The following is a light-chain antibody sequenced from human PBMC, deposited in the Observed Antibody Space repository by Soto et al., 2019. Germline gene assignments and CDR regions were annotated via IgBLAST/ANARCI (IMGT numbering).Light chain of an antibody. Sequence: EIVMTQSPATLSVSPGERVTLSCRPSQSVSSNLAWYQQKPGQAPRLLIYGASTRATGIPARFSGSGSGTEFTLTISSPQSEDFAVYYCQQYNNWPPYTFGQGTKLEIK. CDR3: QQYNNWPPYT. J-gene: IGKJ2*01. V-gene: IGKV3-15*01. CDR1: QSVSSN. CDR2: GAS.